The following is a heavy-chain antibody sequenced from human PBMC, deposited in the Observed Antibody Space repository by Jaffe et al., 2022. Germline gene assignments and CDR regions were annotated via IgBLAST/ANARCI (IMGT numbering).Heavy chain of an antibody. CDR3: ASLDYGDYVGFDY. D-gene: IGHD4-17*01. CDR2: IYHSGST. V-gene: IGHV4-38-2*01. CDR1: GYSISSGYY. J-gene: IGHJ4*02. Sequence: QVQLQESGPGLVKPSETLSLTCAVSGYSISSGYYWGWIRQPPGKGLEWIGSIYHSGSTYYNPSLKSRVTISVDTSKNQFSLKLSSVTAADTAVYYCASLDYGDYVGFDYWGQGTLVTVSS.